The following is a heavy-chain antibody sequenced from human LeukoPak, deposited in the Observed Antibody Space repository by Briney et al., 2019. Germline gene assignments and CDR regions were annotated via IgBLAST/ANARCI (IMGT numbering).Heavy chain of an antibody. J-gene: IGHJ6*02. CDR2: ISSSSSYI. V-gene: IGHV3-21*01. D-gene: IGHD2-21*01. CDR1: GFTFSSYS. CDR3: ARESRPGNIVVVYYYGMDV. Sequence: GGSLRLSCAASGFTFSSYSMNWVRQAPGKGLEWVSSISSSSSYIYYAGSVKGRFTISRDNAKNSLYLQMNSLRAEDTAVYYCARESRPGNIVVVYYYGMDVWGQGTTVTVSS.